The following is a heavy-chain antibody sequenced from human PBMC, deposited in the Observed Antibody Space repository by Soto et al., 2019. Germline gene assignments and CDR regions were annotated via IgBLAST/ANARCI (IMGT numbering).Heavy chain of an antibody. V-gene: IGHV3-48*01. J-gene: IGHJ5*02. CDR3: ARDHSSSWYIWFDP. D-gene: IGHD6-13*01. CDR1: GFTFSDYN. CDR2: ISTSSSTM. Sequence: PGGSLRLSCATSGFTFSDYNMNWVRQAPGKGLEWLSYISTSSSTMYYTDSVKGRFTISRDNAKNSLYLQMNNLRAEDTAVYYCARDHSSSWYIWFDPWGQGTLVNVSS.